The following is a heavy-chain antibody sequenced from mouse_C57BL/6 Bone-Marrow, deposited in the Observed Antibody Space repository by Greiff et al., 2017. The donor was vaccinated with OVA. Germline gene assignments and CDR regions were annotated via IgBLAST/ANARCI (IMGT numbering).Heavy chain of an antibody. CDR2: ISDGGSYT. CDR1: GFTFSSYA. J-gene: IGHJ4*01. Sequence: EVHLVESGGGLVKPGGSLKLSCAASGFTFSSYAMSWVRQTPEKRLEWVATISDGGSYTYYPDNVKGRFTISRDNAKNNLYLQMSHLKSEDTAMYYCARDDGSSYEDYAMDYWGQGTSVTVSS. V-gene: IGHV5-4*01. CDR3: ARDDGSSYEDYAMDY. D-gene: IGHD1-1*01.